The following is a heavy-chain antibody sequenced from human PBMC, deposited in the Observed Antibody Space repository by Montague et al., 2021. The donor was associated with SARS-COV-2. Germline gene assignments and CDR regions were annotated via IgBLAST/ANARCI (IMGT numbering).Heavy chain of an antibody. CDR2: NYHTGST. Sequence: SETLSLTCAVSGGSISTDNWWTWVRLPPGKGLVWVGENYHTGSTKYKPSLKSRVSMSVARSWNQFSLRLTSVTAADTAIYYCARRGSGRRDLAYWGQGTLVTVSS. J-gene: IGHJ4*02. CDR3: ARRGSGRRDLAY. V-gene: IGHV4-4*02. D-gene: IGHD1-26*01. CDR1: GGSISTDNW.